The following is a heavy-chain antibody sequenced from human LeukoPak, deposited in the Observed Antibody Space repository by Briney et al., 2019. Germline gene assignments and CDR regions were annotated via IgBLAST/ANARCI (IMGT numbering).Heavy chain of an antibody. V-gene: IGHV4-34*01. J-gene: IGHJ3*02. CDR1: SGSSSGFY. Sequence: SETLSLTCALYSGSSSGFYWSWIRPPPGKGREWVEEIQHRGSANYNPYLKSRVTISVDTSKSQFPLKLSSVPDADAAVYYCARDSWAAAGTTPRPDAFDSWGQATMVTVPS. CDR2: IQHRGSA. CDR3: ARDSWAAAGTTPRPDAFDS. D-gene: IGHD6-13*01.